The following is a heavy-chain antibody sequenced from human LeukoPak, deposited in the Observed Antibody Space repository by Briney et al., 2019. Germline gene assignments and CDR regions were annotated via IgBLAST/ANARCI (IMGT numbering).Heavy chain of an antibody. V-gene: IGHV1-2*02. J-gene: IGHJ3*02. CDR3: AKSLMVRGYDAFDI. Sequence: ASVKVSCKASGYTFTGYYMHWVRQAPGQGLEWMGWINPNSGGTNYAQKFQGRVTMTRDTSISTAYMELSRLRSDDTAVYYCAKSLMVRGYDAFDIWGQGTMVTVSS. D-gene: IGHD3-10*01. CDR1: GYTFTGYY. CDR2: INPNSGGT.